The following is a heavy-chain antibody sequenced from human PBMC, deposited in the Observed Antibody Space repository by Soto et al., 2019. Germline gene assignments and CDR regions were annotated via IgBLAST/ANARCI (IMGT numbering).Heavy chain of an antibody. CDR3: CFMVPEAHYYYYMDV. D-gene: IGHD2-15*01. Sequence: GGSLRLSCAASGFTFSNYAMSWVRQAAGKGLEWVTAISASGNFTYYADSVKGRFTISRDNSKNTVYLQMNSLRAEDTAVYYCCFMVPEAHYYYYMDVWGKGTTVTVSS. V-gene: IGHV3-23*01. CDR1: GFTFSNYA. CDR2: ISASGNFT. J-gene: IGHJ6*03.